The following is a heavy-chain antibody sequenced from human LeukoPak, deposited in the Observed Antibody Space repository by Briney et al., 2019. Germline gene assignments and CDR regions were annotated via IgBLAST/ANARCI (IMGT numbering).Heavy chain of an antibody. D-gene: IGHD5-12*01. Sequence: GGSLRLSCAASGFTFSSYSMNWVRQAPGKGLEWVSYISSSSSTIYYADSVKGRFTISRDNAKNSLYLQMNSLRAEDTAVYYCARSRYSGYDPFDYWGQGTLVTVSS. J-gene: IGHJ4*02. CDR1: GFTFSSYS. CDR3: ARSRYSGYDPFDY. CDR2: ISSSSSTI. V-gene: IGHV3-48*04.